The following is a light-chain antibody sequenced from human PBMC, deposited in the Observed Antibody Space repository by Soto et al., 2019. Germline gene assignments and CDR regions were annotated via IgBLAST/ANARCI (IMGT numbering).Light chain of an antibody. CDR1: SRNVGGYNY. J-gene: IGLJ2*01. Sequence: QSALTQPRSVSPSPGQSVTISCTGTSRNVGGYNYVSWHQQNPGKAPKLMIYDATKRPSGVPDRFSGSKSGNAASLTISGLQAEDEADYYCCSYAASYTLVFGGGTKLTVL. V-gene: IGLV2-11*01. CDR3: CSYAASYTLV. CDR2: DAT.